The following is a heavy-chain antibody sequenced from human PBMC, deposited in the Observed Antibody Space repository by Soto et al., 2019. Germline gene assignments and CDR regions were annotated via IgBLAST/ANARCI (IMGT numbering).Heavy chain of an antibody. V-gene: IGHV3-23*01. J-gene: IGHJ2*01. D-gene: IGHD6-6*01. CDR1: GFTFSSYA. CDR3: AKNAGYYISSPTRYFDL. CDR2: TGGSGGTT. Sequence: PGGSLRLSCAASGFTFSSYAMSWVRQAPGKGLEWVSATGGSGGTTYYADSVKGRFTISRDNSKNTLFLQMNSLRAEDTAVYYCAKNAGYYISSPTRYFDLWGRGTLVTVSS.